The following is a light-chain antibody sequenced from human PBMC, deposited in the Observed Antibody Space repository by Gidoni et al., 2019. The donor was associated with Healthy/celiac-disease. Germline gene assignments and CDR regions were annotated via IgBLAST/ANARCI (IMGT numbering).Light chain of an antibody. CDR2: LGS. Sequence: DIVMTQSPLSLPVTPGEPASISCRSSQSLLHSNGYNYLDWYLQKPGQSPQLLIYLGSNRASGVPDRFSGSGSGTDFTLTISRVDAEDVGVYYCMQALQTPWTFGQGTKVEIK. J-gene: IGKJ1*01. V-gene: IGKV2-28*01. CDR1: QSLLHSNGYNY. CDR3: MQALQTPWT.